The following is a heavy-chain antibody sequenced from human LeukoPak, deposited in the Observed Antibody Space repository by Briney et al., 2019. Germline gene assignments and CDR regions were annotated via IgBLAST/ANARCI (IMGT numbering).Heavy chain of an antibody. CDR3: ARGGNKWLQLREAY. V-gene: IGHV3-30-3*01. J-gene: IGHJ4*02. CDR2: ISYDGSNK. D-gene: IGHD5-24*01. CDR1: GFTFSSYA. Sequence: PGRSLRLSCAASGFTFSSYAMHWVRQAPGKGLEWVAVISYDGSNKYYADSVKGRFTTSRDNSKNTLYLQMNSLRAEDTAVYYCARGGNKWLQLREAYWGQGTLVTVSS.